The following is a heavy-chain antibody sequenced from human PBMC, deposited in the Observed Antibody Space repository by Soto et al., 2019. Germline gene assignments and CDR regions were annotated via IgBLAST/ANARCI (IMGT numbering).Heavy chain of an antibody. CDR2: INPSGGST. J-gene: IGHJ6*02. Sequence: PGQGLEWMGIINPSGGSTSYAQKFQGRVTMTRDTSTSTVYMELSSLRSEDTAGYYCAREPSDWLLYGMDVWGQGTTVTVSS. CDR3: AREPSDWLLYGMDV. V-gene: IGHV1-46*01. D-gene: IGHD3-9*01.